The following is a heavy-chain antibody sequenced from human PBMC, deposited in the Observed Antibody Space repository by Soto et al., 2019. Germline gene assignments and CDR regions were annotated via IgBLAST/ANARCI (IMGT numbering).Heavy chain of an antibody. D-gene: IGHD3-3*01. CDR2: ISYDGSNK. J-gene: IGHJ6*02. V-gene: IGHV3-30*18. Sequence: GGSLRLSCAASGFTFSSYGMHWVRQAPGKGLEWVAVISYDGSNKYYADSVKGRFTISRDNSKNTLYLQMNSLRAEDTAVYYCAKTLLRFLEWLGMDVWGQGTTVTVSS. CDR1: GFTFSSYG. CDR3: AKTLLRFLEWLGMDV.